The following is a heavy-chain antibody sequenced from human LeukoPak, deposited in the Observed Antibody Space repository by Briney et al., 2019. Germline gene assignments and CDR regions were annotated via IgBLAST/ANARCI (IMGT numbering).Heavy chain of an antibody. V-gene: IGHV3-23*01. J-gene: IGHJ3*02. Sequence: PGGSLRLSCAASGFPFSNYGMSWLRQAPGKGLEWVSAISGNGDSTNYADSVKGRFTISRDNSKNTLYLQMNSLRAEDTAVYYCAKTYAFDIWGQGTLVTVSS. CDR3: AKTYAFDI. CDR2: ISGNGDST. CDR1: GFPFSNYG.